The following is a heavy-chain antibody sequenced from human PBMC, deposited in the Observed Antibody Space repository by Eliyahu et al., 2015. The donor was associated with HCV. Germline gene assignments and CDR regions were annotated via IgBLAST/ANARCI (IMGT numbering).Heavy chain of an antibody. D-gene: IGHD6-19*01. CDR3: AISSGSERK. Sequence: EVQLVESGGGLFQPGESLRLSCVGSGFTSRSYWMHWVRQVPGKGLVWVSRISRDGSNTTYADSVKGRFTISRDNAKSTLYLQMNSLTLEDTAVYYCAISSGSERKWGQGTLVTVSS. CDR2: ISRDGSNT. J-gene: IGHJ4*02. V-gene: IGHV3-74*03. CDR1: GFTSRSYW.